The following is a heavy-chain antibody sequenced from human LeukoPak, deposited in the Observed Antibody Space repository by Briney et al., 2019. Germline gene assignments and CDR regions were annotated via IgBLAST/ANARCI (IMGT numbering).Heavy chain of an antibody. V-gene: IGHV1-69*05. CDR3: ARGTLYYDFWSGYRENYYMDV. D-gene: IGHD3-3*01. CDR2: IIPIFGTA. Sequence: GASVKVSCKASGGTFSSYAISWVRQAPGQGLEWMGGIIPIFGTANYAQKFQGRVTITTDESTSTAYMELSSLRSEDAAVYYCARGTLYYDFWSGYRENYYMDVWGKGTTVAVSS. CDR1: GGTFSSYA. J-gene: IGHJ6*03.